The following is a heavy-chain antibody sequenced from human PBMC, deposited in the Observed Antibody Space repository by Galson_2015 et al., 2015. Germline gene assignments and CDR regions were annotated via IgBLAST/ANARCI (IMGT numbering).Heavy chain of an antibody. Sequence: SWNSAGKGYADSARGRFTISRDNTKNSLYLQMNSLRAEDTAVYYCASNLVVPDGMLDHYYYMDVWGKGTTVTVSS. J-gene: IGHJ6*03. CDR3: ASNLVVPDGMLDHYYYMDV. V-gene: IGHV3-9*01. D-gene: IGHD2-2*01. CDR2: SWNSAGK.